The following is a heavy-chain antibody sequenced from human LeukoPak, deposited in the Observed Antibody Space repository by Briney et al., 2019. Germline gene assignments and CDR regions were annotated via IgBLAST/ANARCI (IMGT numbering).Heavy chain of an antibody. Sequence: ASVKVSCKASGYTFTSYYMHWVRQAPGQGLEWMGIINPSGDSTSYAQTFQGRLTMTRDTSTSTVYMELNSLRSEDTAVYYCARDGYGDYNFDYWGQGTLVTASS. J-gene: IGHJ4*02. V-gene: IGHV1-46*01. CDR1: GYTFTSYY. CDR3: ARDGYGDYNFDY. D-gene: IGHD4-17*01. CDR2: INPSGDST.